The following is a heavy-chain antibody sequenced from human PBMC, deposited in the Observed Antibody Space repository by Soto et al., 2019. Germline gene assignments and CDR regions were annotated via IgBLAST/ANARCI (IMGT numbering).Heavy chain of an antibody. CDR1: GLSFTGYY. V-gene: IGHV1-2*02. CDR3: AKDLTRQLAYWLDP. Sequence: ASVKVSCKASGLSFTGYYIHWPRQAPGQGLEWMGWINAHSGGTEYAQKFQVRVTLTRDTSIATAYLTLTSLTSDDTALYYCAKDLTRQLAYWLDPWGQGTLVTVSS. D-gene: IGHD6-6*01. CDR2: INAHSGGT. J-gene: IGHJ5*02.